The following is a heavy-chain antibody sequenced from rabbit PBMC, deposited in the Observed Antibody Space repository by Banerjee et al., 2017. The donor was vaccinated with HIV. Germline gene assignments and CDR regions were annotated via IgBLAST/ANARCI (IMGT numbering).Heavy chain of an antibody. J-gene: IGHJ4*01. CDR3: ARDLAGVMGRNFNL. D-gene: IGHD4-1*01. CDR1: GFSFSNKYV. CDR2: INTSSGNT. Sequence: QEQLEESGGGLVQPEGSLTLTCKASGFSFSNKYVMCWVRQAPGKGLEWIDYINTSSGNTFNATWAKGQFTISKTSSTTVTLQMTSLPAADTATYFCARDLAGVMGRNFNLWGPGTLVPVS. V-gene: IGHV1S45*01.